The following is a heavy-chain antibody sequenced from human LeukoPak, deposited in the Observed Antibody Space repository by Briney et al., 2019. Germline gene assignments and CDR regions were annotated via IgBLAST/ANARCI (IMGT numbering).Heavy chain of an antibody. V-gene: IGHV4-59*01. CDR2: IYYSGST. D-gene: IGHD3-22*01. CDR3: ARGYYDSSASSYFDY. CDR1: GGSISSYY. J-gene: IGHJ4*02. Sequence: SETLSLTCTVSGGSISSYYWSWIRQPPGKGLEWIGYIYYSGSTNYNPSLKSRVTISVDTSKNQFSLKLSSVTAADTAVYYCARGYYDSSASSYFDYWDQGTLVTVSS.